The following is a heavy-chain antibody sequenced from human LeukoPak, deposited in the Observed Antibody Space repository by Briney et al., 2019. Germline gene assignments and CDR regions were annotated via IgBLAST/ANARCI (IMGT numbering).Heavy chain of an antibody. D-gene: IGHD1-26*01. Sequence: PGGSLRLSCAASGFTFGDYAMHWVRQAPGKGLEWVSGISWNSGSIGYADSVKGRFTISRDNAKNSLYLQMNSLRAEDTALYYCAKDFQWELRYYFDYWGQGTLVTVSS. J-gene: IGHJ4*02. CDR3: AKDFQWELRYYFDY. CDR2: ISWNSGSI. CDR1: GFTFGDYA. V-gene: IGHV3-9*01.